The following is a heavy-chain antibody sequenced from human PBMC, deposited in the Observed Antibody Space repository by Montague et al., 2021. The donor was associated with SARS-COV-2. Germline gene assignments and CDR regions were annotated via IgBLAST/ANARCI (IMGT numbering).Heavy chain of an antibody. CDR2: IWYDGSNK. J-gene: IGHJ6*02. CDR1: GFTFSSYG. D-gene: IGHD3-22*01. V-gene: IGHV3-33*01. CDR3: ARDHYYYDSSGHYYPPYYYYGMDV. Sequence: SLRLSCAASGFTFSSYGMHWVRQAPGKGLEWVAVIWYDGSNKYYADSVKGRFTISRDNSKNTLYLQMNSLRAEDTAVYYCARDHYYYDSSGHYYPPYYYYGMDVWGQGTTGTVSS.